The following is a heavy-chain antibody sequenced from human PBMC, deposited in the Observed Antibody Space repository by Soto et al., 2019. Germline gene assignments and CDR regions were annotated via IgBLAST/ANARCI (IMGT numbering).Heavy chain of an antibody. J-gene: IGHJ5*02. CDR2: ISGSGGST. CDR3: AKYQDIVVVVAAFDP. V-gene: IGHV3-23*01. CDR1: GFPFSSYA. Sequence: GGSLRLSCAASGFPFSSYAMSWVRQAPGKGLEWVSAISGSGGSTYYADSVKGRFTISRDNSKNTLYLQMNSLRAEDTAVYYCAKYQDIVVVVAAFDPWGQGTLVTVPS. D-gene: IGHD2-15*01.